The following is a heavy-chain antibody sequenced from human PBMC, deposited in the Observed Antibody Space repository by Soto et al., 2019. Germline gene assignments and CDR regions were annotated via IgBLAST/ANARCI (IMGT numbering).Heavy chain of an antibody. Sequence: SGGSLRLSCAASGFTFSSYAMSWVRQAPGKGLEWVSAISGSGGSTYYADSVKGRFTISRDNSKNTLYLQMNSLRAEDTAVYYCAKFPPVNIVATIDYYYGMDVWGQGTTVTVSS. CDR2: ISGSGGST. J-gene: IGHJ6*02. V-gene: IGHV3-23*01. CDR1: GFTFSSYA. CDR3: AKFPPVNIVATIDYYYGMDV. D-gene: IGHD5-12*01.